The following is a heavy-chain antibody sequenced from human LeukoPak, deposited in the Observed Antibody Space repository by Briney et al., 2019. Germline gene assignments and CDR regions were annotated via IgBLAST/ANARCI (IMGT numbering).Heavy chain of an antibody. V-gene: IGHV1-2*02. J-gene: IGHJ4*02. CDR3: AREVPYYFDY. CDR2: INPNSGGT. Sequence: EASVKVSCKASGYTFTAYYMHWVRQAPGQGLEWMGWINPNSGGTNYAQKFQGRVTMTSDTSISTAYMELSRLRSDDTVVYYCAREVPYYFDYWGQGTLVTVSS. CDR1: GYTFTAYY.